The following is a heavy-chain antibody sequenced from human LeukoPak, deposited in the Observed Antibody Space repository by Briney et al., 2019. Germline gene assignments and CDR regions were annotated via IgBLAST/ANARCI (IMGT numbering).Heavy chain of an antibody. CDR3: ARDSGSGEFDY. V-gene: IGHV1-2*02. CDR2: INPNSGGT. D-gene: IGHD1-14*01. J-gene: IGHJ4*02. Sequence: VASVKVSCKASGYTFTGYYMHWVRQAPGQGLEWMGWINPNSGGTNYAKMFQGRVTMTRDTSISTAYMGLSRLRSDDTAVYYCARDSGSGEFDYWGQGTLVTVSS. CDR1: GYTFTGYY.